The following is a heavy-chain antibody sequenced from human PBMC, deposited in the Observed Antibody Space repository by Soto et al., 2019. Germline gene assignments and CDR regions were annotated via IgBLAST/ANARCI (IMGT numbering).Heavy chain of an antibody. J-gene: IGHJ4*02. CDR2: INPGIGNT. D-gene: IGHD3-22*01. CDR1: GYTFTSYG. V-gene: IGHV1-3*01. CDR3: ARGGYFDSSNYLAY. Sequence: ASVKVSCKASGYTFTSYGINWVRQAPGRGLEWMGWINPGIGNTKYSQQFQGRVIIDRDTSASTAYMELSSLRPEDTAVYYCARGGYFDSSNYLAYWGLGTLVTVSS.